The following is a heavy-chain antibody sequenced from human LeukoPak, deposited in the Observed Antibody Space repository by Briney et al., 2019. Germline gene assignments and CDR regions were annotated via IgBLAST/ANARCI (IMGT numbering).Heavy chain of an antibody. CDR2: VSYTGRT. J-gene: IGHJ3*01. CDR3: ARLLDNDISGDPDTFDV. V-gene: IGHV4-59*11. Sequence: SETLSLTCTVSGVSLSGHYWSWIRQPPGKRLEWIAYVSYTGRTKYNPSLQSRVIISIDTSKSQFSLKLTSVTSADTAVYSCARLLDNDISGDPDTFDVWGQGTTVIVSS. CDR1: GVSLSGHY. D-gene: IGHD3-22*01.